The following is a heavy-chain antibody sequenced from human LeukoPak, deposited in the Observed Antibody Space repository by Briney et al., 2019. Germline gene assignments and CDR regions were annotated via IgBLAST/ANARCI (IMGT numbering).Heavy chain of an antibody. Sequence: SETLSLTXTVSGGSISSGDYYWSWIRQPPGKGLEWIGYIYYSGSAYYNPSLKSRVTISVDTSKNQFSLKLSSVTAADTAVYYCARDPAAYSNDAHDFDYWGQGTLVTVSS. V-gene: IGHV4-30-4*08. CDR2: IYYSGSA. J-gene: IGHJ4*02. D-gene: IGHD4-11*01. CDR3: ARDPAAYSNDAHDFDY. CDR1: GGSISSGDYY.